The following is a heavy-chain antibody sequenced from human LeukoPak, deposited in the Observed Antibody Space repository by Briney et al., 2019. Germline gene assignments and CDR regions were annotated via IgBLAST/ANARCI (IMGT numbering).Heavy chain of an antibody. CDR2: IYYSGST. Sequence: SQTLSLTCTVSGGSISSGDYYWSWIRQPPGKSLEWIGYIYYSGSTYYNPSLKSRVTISVDTSKNQFSLKLSSVTAADTAVYYCARADYGGNSSDAFDIWGQGTMVTVSS. CDR3: ARADYGGNSSDAFDI. J-gene: IGHJ3*02. V-gene: IGHV4-30-4*01. CDR1: GGSISSGDYY. D-gene: IGHD4-23*01.